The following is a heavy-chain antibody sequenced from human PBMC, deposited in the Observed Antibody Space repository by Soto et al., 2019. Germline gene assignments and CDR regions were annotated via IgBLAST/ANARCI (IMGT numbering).Heavy chain of an antibody. J-gene: IGHJ6*02. CDR2: TSKDGINT. CDR1: AFTLSKFA. V-gene: IGHV3-30-3*01. Sequence: QVQLVESGGGVVQPGRSLRLSCAASAFTLSKFAMHWVRQAPGKGLEWVAVTSKDGINTYYADSVKGRFTISRDNSKSTIYLQMYSLRTEDTALYYCARGNMDVWGQGTTVTVSS. D-gene: IGHD1-1*01. CDR3: ARGNMDV.